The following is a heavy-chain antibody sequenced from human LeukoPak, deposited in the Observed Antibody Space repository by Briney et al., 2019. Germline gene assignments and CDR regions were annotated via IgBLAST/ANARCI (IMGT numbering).Heavy chain of an antibody. D-gene: IGHD6-19*01. CDR1: GYTFTSYD. Sequence: ASVKVSCKASGYTFTSYDINWVRQATGQGLEWMGWMNPKSGNTDYAQKFQGRVSMTRNTSISTAYMELSSLRSEDTAVYYCARDLRIEVYSSGWSDAFGIWGQGTMVTVSS. CDR3: ARDLRIEVYSSGWSDAFGI. J-gene: IGHJ3*02. CDR2: MNPKSGNT. V-gene: IGHV1-8*01.